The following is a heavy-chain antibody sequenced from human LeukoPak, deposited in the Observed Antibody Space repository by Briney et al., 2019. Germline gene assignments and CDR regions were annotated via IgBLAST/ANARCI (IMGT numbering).Heavy chain of an antibody. D-gene: IGHD4-17*01. J-gene: IGHJ2*01. Sequence: SETLSLTCTVSGGSISSYYWSWIRQPPGKGREWIGEINHSGSTNYNPSLKSRVTISVDTSKNQFSLKLSSVTAAETAVYYCARESTVTRYFDLWGRGTLVTVSS. CDR2: INHSGST. V-gene: IGHV4-34*01. CDR3: ARESTVTRYFDL. CDR1: GGSISSYY.